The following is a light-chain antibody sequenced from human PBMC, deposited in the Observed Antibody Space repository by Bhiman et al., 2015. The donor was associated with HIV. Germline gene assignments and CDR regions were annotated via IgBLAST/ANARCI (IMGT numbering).Light chain of an antibody. Sequence: QSALTQPASVSASPGQSITISCTGANSDIGDYNSVSWYQQHPGKAPKLMLYDVSQRPSGISNRFSGSKSGNTASLTISGLQAEDEADYYCSSYAHSYTSLFGGGTKVTVL. CDR3: SSYAHSYTSL. J-gene: IGLJ1*01. CDR1: NSDIGDYNS. CDR2: DVS. V-gene: IGLV2-14*03.